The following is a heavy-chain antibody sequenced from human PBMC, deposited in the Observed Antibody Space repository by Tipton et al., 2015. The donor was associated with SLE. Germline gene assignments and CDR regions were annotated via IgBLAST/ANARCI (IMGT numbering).Heavy chain of an antibody. CDR3: ARVPGGYSYGGGI. CDR2: LSNDARNV. V-gene: IGHV3-30*04. Sequence: RSLRLSCVASGFTFSNYAMHWVRQAPGKGLEWVAVLSNDARNVNYADSVRGRLTISRDDAKNSVYLQMRGLRAEDTAVYYCARVPGGYSYGGGIWGQGTMVTVSS. D-gene: IGHD5-18*01. J-gene: IGHJ3*02. CDR1: GFTFSNYA.